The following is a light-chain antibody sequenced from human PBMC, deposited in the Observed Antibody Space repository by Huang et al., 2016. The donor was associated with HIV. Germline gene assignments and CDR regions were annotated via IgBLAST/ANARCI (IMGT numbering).Light chain of an antibody. J-gene: IGKJ4*01. Sequence: EIVLTQSPGTLSLSPGERATHYCRASQSIRSNYLAWYQQKPGQAPRLIIYGASSRAAGIPDRLSGSGSGTEFILSISRLEPEDFAVYYCQQYGSSELTFGGGTKVEIK. CDR3: QQYGSSELT. CDR2: GAS. CDR1: QSIRSNY. V-gene: IGKV3-20*01.